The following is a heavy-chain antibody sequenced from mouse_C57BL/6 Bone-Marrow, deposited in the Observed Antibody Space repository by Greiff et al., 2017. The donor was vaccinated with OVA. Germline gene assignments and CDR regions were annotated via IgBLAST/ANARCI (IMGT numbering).Heavy chain of an antibody. V-gene: IGHV5-4*01. J-gene: IGHJ2*01. D-gene: IGHD2-4*01. CDR3: ARDDDDDFDY. CDR1: GFTFSSYA. Sequence: EVHLVESGGGLVKPGGSLKLSCAASGFTFSSYAMSWVRQTPEKRLEWVATISDGGSYTYYPDNVKGRFTISRYNAKNNLYMQMSHLKAEDTAMYYCARDDDDDFDYWGQGTTLTVSS. CDR2: ISDGGSYT.